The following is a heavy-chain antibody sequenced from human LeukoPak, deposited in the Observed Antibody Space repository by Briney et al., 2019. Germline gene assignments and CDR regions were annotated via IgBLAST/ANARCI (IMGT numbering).Heavy chain of an antibody. D-gene: IGHD3-22*01. CDR3: ARGTYYYDSSGYYRAFDI. J-gene: IGHJ3*02. CDR1: GGSISSYY. V-gene: IGHV4-59*12. CDR2: IYYSGST. Sequence: SETLSLTCTVSGGSISSYYWSWIRQPPGKGLEWIGSIYYSGSTYYNPSLKSRVTISVDTSKNQFSLKLSSVTAADTAVYYCARGTYYYDSSGYYRAFDIWGQGTMVTVSS.